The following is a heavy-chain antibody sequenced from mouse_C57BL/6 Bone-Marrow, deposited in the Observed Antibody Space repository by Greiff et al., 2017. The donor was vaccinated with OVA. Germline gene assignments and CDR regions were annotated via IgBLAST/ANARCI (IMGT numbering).Heavy chain of an antibody. CDR2: INYDGSST. CDR1: GFTFSDYY. J-gene: IGHJ3*01. CDR3: ARVDSSGYGVFAY. Sequence: EVMLVESEGGLVQPGSSMKLSCTASGFTFSDYYMAWVRQVPEKGLEWVANINYDGSSTYYLDSLKSRFIISRDNAKNILYLQMSSLKSEDTATYYCARVDSSGYGVFAYWGQGTLVTVSA. V-gene: IGHV5-16*01. D-gene: IGHD3-2*02.